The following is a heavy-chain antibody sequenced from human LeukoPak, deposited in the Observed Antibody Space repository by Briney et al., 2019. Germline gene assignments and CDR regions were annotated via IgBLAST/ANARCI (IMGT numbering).Heavy chain of an antibody. Sequence: KTGGSLRLSCAASGFTFSRYEINWVRQAPGKGLEWVSSISSSSSYIYYADSVKGRFTISRDNAKNSLYLQMNSLRAEDTAVYYCARVPAPVLRFLEWLSYYMDVWGKGTTVTVSS. CDR2: ISSSSSYI. CDR3: ARVPAPVLRFLEWLSYYMDV. D-gene: IGHD3-3*01. J-gene: IGHJ6*03. V-gene: IGHV3-21*01. CDR1: GFTFSRYE.